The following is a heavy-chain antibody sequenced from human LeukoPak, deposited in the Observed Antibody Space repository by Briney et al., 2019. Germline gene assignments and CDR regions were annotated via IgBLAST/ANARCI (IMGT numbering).Heavy chain of an antibody. J-gene: IGHJ4*02. CDR3: ARGNDY. CDR1: GGSISSSY. CDR2: IYYSGSS. Sequence: SETLSLTCTVSGGSISSSYWSWIRQPPGKGLEWIGYIYYSGSSNYNPSLKSRVTISVDTSKNQVSLKLSSVTAADTTVYYCARGNDYWGQGTLVTVSS. V-gene: IGHV4-59*08.